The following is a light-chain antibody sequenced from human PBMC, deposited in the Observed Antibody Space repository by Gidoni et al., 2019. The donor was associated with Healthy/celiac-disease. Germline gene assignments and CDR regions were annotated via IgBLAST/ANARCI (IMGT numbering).Light chain of an antibody. CDR3: QQRSNWPPWT. V-gene: IGKV3-11*01. J-gene: IGKJ1*01. Sequence: EIVLTQSPATLSLSPGERATLSCRASQSVSSYLAWYQQKPGQAPRLLIYDASNSATGIPARFSGSGAGTDFTLTISSLEPEDVAVNYCQQRSNWPPWTFGQXTKVEIK. CDR1: QSVSSY. CDR2: DAS.